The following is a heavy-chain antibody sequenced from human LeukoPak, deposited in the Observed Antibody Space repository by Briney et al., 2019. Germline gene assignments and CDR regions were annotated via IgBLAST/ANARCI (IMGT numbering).Heavy chain of an antibody. V-gene: IGHV4-4*07. CDR1: GGSISNYY. Sequence: SETLSLTCTISGGSISNYYWSWIRRPAGKGLEWIGRIYASGSTNYNPSLKSRVTMSVDTSKNQFSLKLSSVTAADTAVYYCGRRGGAYLRFDPWGQGTLVTVSS. D-gene: IGHD2/OR15-2a*01. CDR2: IYASGST. CDR3: GRRGGAYLRFDP. J-gene: IGHJ5*01.